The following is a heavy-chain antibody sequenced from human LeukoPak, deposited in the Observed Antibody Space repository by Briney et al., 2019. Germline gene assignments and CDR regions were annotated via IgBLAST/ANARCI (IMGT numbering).Heavy chain of an antibody. CDR1: GASISSSGYY. V-gene: IGHV4-61*02. CDR3: ARVTSPYGDYDAFDI. D-gene: IGHD3-10*01. CDR2: IYTSGST. J-gene: IGHJ3*02. Sequence: PSETLSLTCTVSGASISSSGYYWSWIRQPAGKGLEWIGRIYTSGSTNYNPSLKSRVTMSVDTSKNQFSLKLSSVTAADTAVYYCARVTSPYGDYDAFDIWGQGTMVTVSS.